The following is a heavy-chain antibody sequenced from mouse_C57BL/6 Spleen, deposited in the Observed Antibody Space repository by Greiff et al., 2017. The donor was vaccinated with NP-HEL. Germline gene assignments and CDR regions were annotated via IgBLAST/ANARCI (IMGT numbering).Heavy chain of an antibody. CDR3: ARHWDGYFDV. J-gene: IGHJ1*03. V-gene: IGHV5-17*01. Sequence: DVQLVESGGGLVKPGGSLKLSCAASGFTFSDYGMHWVRQAPEKGLEWVAYISSGSSTIYYADTVKGRFTISRDNAKNTLFLQMTSLRSEDTAMYYGARHWDGYFDVWGTGTTVTVSS. CDR2: ISSGSSTI. CDR1: GFTFSDYG. D-gene: IGHD4-1*01.